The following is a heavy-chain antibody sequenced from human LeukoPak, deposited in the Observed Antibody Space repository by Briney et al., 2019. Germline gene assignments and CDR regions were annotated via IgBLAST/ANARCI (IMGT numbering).Heavy chain of an antibody. Sequence: ASVKVSCKASGGTFSSYAISWVRQAPGQGRGWMGGIIPIFGTADYAQKLQGRVTITTDESTITAYMELSSLRSEDTAVYYCARDQSSHYYDSSGYTRGKRAHRYYFDYWGQGTLVTVSS. CDR2: IIPIFGTA. CDR1: GGTFSSYA. V-gene: IGHV1-69*05. CDR3: ARDQSSHYYDSSGYTRGKRAHRYYFDY. D-gene: IGHD3-22*01. J-gene: IGHJ4*02.